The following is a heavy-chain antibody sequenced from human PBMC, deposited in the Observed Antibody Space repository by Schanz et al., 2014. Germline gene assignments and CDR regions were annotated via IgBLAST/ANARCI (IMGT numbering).Heavy chain of an antibody. V-gene: IGHV1-18*01. CDR3: ARVHMAPYHYNSPGAIDI. D-gene: IGHD3-10*01. CDR1: GYIFGSHG. Sequence: QVQLVQSGVEVKRPGASVKVSCKASGYIFGSHGMTRVRQAPGQGPELMGWINAHTGNSQYAQKFQGRVNMTRDTVTTTVHLERTRLRTDDAAFYYCARVHMAPYHYNSPGAIDIWGQGTRVTVSA. J-gene: IGHJ3*02. CDR2: INAHTGNS.